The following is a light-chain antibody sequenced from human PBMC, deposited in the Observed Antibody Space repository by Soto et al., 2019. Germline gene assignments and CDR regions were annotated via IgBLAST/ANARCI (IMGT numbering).Light chain of an antibody. Sequence: DIQLTQSPSSLSASVGDRVTITCQASQDISNHLNWYQQKPGKAPNLLIYDASDLETGVPSRFSGGGSGTFFSFTINTLQPEDIPTYYCQKHDGVPLFAPGTKVEIK. V-gene: IGKV1-33*01. CDR2: DAS. J-gene: IGKJ3*01. CDR3: QKHDGVPL. CDR1: QDISNH.